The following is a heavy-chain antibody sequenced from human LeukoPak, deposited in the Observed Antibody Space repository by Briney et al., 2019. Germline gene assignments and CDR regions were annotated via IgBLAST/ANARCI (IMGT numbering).Heavy chain of an antibody. CDR3: ARPQLIPYYYYGMDV. CDR1: GFTFSSYG. Sequence: GGSLRLSGAASGFTFSSYGMHWVRQAPGKGLEWVAVIWYDGSNKYYADSVKGRFTISRDNSKNTLYLQMNSLSAEDTAVYYCARPQLIPYYYYGMDVWGQGTTVTVSS. D-gene: IGHD6-13*01. CDR2: IWYDGSNK. V-gene: IGHV3-33*01. J-gene: IGHJ6*02.